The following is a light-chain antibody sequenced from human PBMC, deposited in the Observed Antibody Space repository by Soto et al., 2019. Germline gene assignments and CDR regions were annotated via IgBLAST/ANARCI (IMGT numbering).Light chain of an antibody. CDR2: GAS. CDR3: QQYSSTFWT. Sequence: EIVLTQSPGTLSLSPGERTTLSCRASQSISSSYLAWYQQKPGQAPRPLVYGASSRATGIPDRFSGSGSGTDFTLTISRLEPEDFALYYCQQYSSTFWTLGQGTKVEIK. J-gene: IGKJ1*01. CDR1: QSISSSY. V-gene: IGKV3-20*01.